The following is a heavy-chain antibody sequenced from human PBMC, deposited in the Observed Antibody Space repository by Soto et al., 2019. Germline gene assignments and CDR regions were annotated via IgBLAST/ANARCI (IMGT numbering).Heavy chain of an antibody. CDR1: GYTFTSYG. J-gene: IGHJ4*02. CDR3: ARDLGAELVDY. D-gene: IGHD1-26*01. V-gene: IGHV1-18*01. Sequence: QVQLVQSGAEVKKPGASVKVSCKASGYTFTSYGISWVRQAPGQGLEWMGWISAYNGNTKNAQKLQGRVTMTTDTATSRDYMRLRSQRSDDTAVYYCARDLGAELVDYWGQGTLVTVSS. CDR2: ISAYNGNT.